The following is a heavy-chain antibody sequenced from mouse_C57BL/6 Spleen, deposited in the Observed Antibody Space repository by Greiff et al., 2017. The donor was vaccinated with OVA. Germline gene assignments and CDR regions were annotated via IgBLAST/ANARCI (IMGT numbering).Heavy chain of an antibody. V-gene: IGHV1-53*01. D-gene: IGHD2-3*01. CDR3: ARYGDGYYVSFAY. CDR2: INPSNGGT. J-gene: IGHJ3*01. Sequence: QVQLQQSGAELARPGASVKLSCKASGYTFTSYGISWVKQRPGQGLEWIGNINPSNGGTNYNEKFKSKATLTVDKSSSTAYMQLSSLTSEDSAVYYCARYGDGYYVSFAYWGQGTLVTVSA. CDR1: GYTFTSYG.